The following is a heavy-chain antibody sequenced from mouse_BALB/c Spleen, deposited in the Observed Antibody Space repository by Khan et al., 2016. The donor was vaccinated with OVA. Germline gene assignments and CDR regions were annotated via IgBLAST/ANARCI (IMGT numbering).Heavy chain of an antibody. D-gene: IGHD1-1*01. V-gene: IGHV1-87*01. Sequence: QVQLQQSGAELARPGASVKLSCKASGYSFTNYWMQWVKQRPGQGLEWIGTTYPGNGDTRYTQNFKGKATLTADKSSNTAYMQLNSLASEDSAVYYCARGGITTGYFDYWGLGTTLTVSS. CDR2: TYPGNGDT. CDR3: ARGGITTGYFDY. J-gene: IGHJ2*01. CDR1: GYSFTNYW.